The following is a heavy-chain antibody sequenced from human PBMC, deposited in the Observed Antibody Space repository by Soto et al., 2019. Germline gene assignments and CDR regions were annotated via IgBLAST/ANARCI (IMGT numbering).Heavy chain of an antibody. V-gene: IGHV3-9*01. CDR1: GFTFDDYA. D-gene: IGHD3-9*01. Sequence: EVQLVESGGDLVQPGRSLRLSCAASGFTFDDYAMHWVRQAPGKGLEWVSGISWNSGNKGYADSVKGRFTISRDNAKNFLYLEMNSLRAEDKALYYCAKEAGLVRFFDWLSNGLDVWGQGTEVTVS. J-gene: IGHJ6*02. CDR2: ISWNSGNK. CDR3: AKEAGLVRFFDWLSNGLDV.